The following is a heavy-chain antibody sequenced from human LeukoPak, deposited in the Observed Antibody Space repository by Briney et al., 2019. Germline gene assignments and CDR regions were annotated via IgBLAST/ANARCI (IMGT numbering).Heavy chain of an antibody. CDR2: IYYTGSS. CDR3: AREDSGYDYFDY. D-gene: IGHD5-12*01. Sequence: SETLSLTCTVSGGSVSDYYWSWIRQSPGKGLEWIGYIYYTGSSSYNPSLRSRVTISADTSKNQFSLKLSSVTAADTAVYYCAREDSGYDYFDYWGQGTLVTVSS. CDR1: GGSVSDYY. V-gene: IGHV4-59*02. J-gene: IGHJ4*02.